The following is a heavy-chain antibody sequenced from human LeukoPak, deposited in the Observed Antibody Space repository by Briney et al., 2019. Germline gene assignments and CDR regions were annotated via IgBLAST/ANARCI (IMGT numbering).Heavy chain of an antibody. J-gene: IGHJ2*01. CDR2: ISYDGSNK. Sequence: GGSLRLSCAASGLTFSSYGMRWVRQAPGKGLEWVAIISYDGSNKYYADSVQGRFTISRDNSKNTLYLQMNSLRAEDTAVYYCAKDLGGGSGCYDLWGRGTLVTVSS. D-gene: IGHD6-19*01. CDR1: GLTFSSYG. CDR3: AKDLGGGSGCYDL. V-gene: IGHV3-30*18.